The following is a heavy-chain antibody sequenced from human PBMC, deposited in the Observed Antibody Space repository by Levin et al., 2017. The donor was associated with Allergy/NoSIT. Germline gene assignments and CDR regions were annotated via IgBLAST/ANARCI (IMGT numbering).Heavy chain of an antibody. D-gene: IGHD2/OR15-2a*01. CDR2: INWNGGST. V-gene: IGHV3-20*01. CDR3: ARHRFTMNIHDGFDI. Sequence: GGSLRLSCAASGFTFDDYGMSWVRQAPGKGLEWVSGINWNGGSTGYADSVKGRFTISRDNAKNSLYLQMNRLRAEDTALYHCARHRFTMNIHDGFDIWGQGTMVIVSS. CDR1: GFTFDDYG. J-gene: IGHJ3*02.